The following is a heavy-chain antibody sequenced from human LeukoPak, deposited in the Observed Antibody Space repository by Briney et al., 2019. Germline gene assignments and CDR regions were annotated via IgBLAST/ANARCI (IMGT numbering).Heavy chain of an antibody. CDR2: INSDARST. CDR3: ARGADTGYSSDS. J-gene: IGHJ5*02. CDR1: GFTFSNYW. V-gene: IGHV3-74*01. D-gene: IGHD6-19*01. Sequence: LGGSLRLSCAVSGFTFSNYWMHWVRQAPGKGLVWVSRINSDARSTSYADSVKGRFTISRDNAKNTLYLQMNSLRAEDTAVYYCARGADTGYSSDSWGQGTLVTVSS.